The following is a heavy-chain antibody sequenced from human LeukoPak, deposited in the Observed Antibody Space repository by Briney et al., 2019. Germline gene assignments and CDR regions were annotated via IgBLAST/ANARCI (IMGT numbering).Heavy chain of an antibody. V-gene: IGHV1-2*02. J-gene: IGHJ5*02. Sequence: GASVNVSCKASGGTFSSYAISWVRQAPGQGLEWMGRINPNSGGTNYAQKFQGRVTMTRDTSISTAYMELSRLRSDDTAVYYCARVVPAAKGWFDPWGQGTLVTVSS. CDR3: ARVVPAAKGWFDP. CDR2: INPNSGGT. D-gene: IGHD2-2*01. CDR1: GGTFSSYA.